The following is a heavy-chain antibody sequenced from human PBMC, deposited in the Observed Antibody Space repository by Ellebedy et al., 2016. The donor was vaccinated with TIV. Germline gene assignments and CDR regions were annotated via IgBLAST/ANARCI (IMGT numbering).Heavy chain of an antibody. CDR3: ARDKVGATTRVPPHGMDV. D-gene: IGHD1-26*01. V-gene: IGHV3-7*01. CDR1: GFTFSSYW. J-gene: IGHJ6*02. Sequence: GESLKISXAASGFTFSSYWMSWVRQAPGKGLEWVANIKQDGSEKYYVDSVKGRFTISRDNAKNSLYLQMNSLRAEDTAVYYCARDKVGATTRVPPHGMDVWGQGTTVTVSS. CDR2: IKQDGSEK.